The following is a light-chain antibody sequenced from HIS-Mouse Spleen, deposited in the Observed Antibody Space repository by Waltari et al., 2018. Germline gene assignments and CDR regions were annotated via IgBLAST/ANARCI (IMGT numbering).Light chain of an antibody. V-gene: IGLV2-11*01. J-gene: IGLJ3*02. CDR2: DVS. CDR1: SSDVGGYNY. Sequence: SVSGSPGQSVTISCTGTSSDVGGYNYVSWYQQHPGKAPKLMIYDVSKRPSGVPDRFSGSKSGNTASLTISGLQAEDEADYYCCSYAGSYTWVFGGGTKLTVL. CDR3: CSYAGSYTWV.